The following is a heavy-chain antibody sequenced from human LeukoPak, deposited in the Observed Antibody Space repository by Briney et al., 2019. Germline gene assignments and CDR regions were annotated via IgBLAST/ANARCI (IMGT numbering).Heavy chain of an antibody. CDR1: GFTFSSYS. Sequence: GGSLRLSCAASGFTFSSYSMNWVRQAPGKGLEWVSSISSSSSYIYYADSVKGRFTISRDNSKNTLYLQMNSLRAEDTAVYYCARISDYGGNSYAFDIWGQGTMVTVSS. CDR3: ARISDYGGNSYAFDI. CDR2: ISSSSSYI. J-gene: IGHJ3*02. D-gene: IGHD4-23*01. V-gene: IGHV3-21*01.